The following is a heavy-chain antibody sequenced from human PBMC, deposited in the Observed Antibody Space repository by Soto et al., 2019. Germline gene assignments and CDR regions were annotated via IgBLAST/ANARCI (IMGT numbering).Heavy chain of an antibody. CDR2: INAGNGNT. V-gene: IGHV1-3*01. D-gene: IGHD3-10*01. CDR3: ARVWRFASTIGGIPGGYYYYGKDF. CDR1: GYTFTSYA. J-gene: IGHJ6*02. Sequence: DSVKGSCKASGYTFTSYAMHWVRQAPGQRLEWTGWINAGNGNTKYSQKFQGRVTITRDTSASTAYMELSSLRSEDAAVYCCARVWRFASTIGGIPGGYYYYGKDFWGQGTTVTGSS.